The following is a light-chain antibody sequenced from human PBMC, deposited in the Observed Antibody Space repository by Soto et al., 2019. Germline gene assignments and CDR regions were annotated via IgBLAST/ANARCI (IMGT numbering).Light chain of an antibody. Sequence: QSALTQPASVSGSPGQSITISCTGTSSDVGNYKYVSWYQQHPGKAPKLVIYEVSNRPSGVSNRFSGSMSGNTASLTISGLQAEDETDYYCFSYASDGTYVFGTGTKVTVL. CDR1: SSDVGNYKY. J-gene: IGLJ1*01. V-gene: IGLV2-14*01. CDR2: EVS. CDR3: FSYASDGTYV.